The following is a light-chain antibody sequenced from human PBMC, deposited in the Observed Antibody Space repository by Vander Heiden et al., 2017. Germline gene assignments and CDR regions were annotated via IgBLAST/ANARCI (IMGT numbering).Light chain of an antibody. J-gene: IGKJ1*01. CDR2: AAS. V-gene: IGKV1-27*01. CDR3: QCYNWAPRPT. CDR1: QGISNY. Sequence: DIQMTQSPSSLSASVGDRVTITCRASQGISNYLAWYQQKPGKGPKLLIYAASTLHSGVPSRSSGSGSGTDFTLTISILQPEDVATYSCQCYNWAPRPTFGPGTKVEI.